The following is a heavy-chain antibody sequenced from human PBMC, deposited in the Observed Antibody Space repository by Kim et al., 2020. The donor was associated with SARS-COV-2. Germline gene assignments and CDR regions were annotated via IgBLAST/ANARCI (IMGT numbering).Heavy chain of an antibody. V-gene: IGHV1-18*04. CDR1: GYTFTSYG. Sequence: ASVKVSCKASGYTFTSYGISWVRQAPGQGLEWMGWISAYNGNTNYAQKLQGRVTMTTDTSTSTAYMELRSLRSDDTAVYYCARDQSDSRYGYHYYGMDVWGQGTTVTVSS. J-gene: IGHJ6*02. CDR2: ISAYNGNT. CDR3: ARDQSDSRYGYHYYGMDV. D-gene: IGHD5-18*01.